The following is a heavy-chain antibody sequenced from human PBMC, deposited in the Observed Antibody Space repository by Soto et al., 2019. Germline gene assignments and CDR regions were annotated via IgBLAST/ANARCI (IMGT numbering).Heavy chain of an antibody. CDR3: ARDGAAGKMDY. J-gene: IGHJ4*02. CDR1: GVSISSSSYY. CDR2: IYYSGST. D-gene: IGHD6-13*01. Sequence: SETLSLTCTVSGVSISSSSYYWGWIRQLPGKGLEWTGSIYYSGSTNYNPSLKNRVTISVDTSKNQFSLKLSSVTAADTAVYYCARDGAAGKMDYWGQGTLVTVSS. V-gene: IGHV4-39*07.